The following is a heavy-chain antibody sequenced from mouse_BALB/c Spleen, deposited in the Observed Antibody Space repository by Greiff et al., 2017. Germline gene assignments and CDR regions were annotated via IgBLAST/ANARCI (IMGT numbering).Heavy chain of an antibody. CDR3: ARGGDYDVDAMDY. J-gene: IGHJ4*01. Sequence: VQLKQSGPELVKPGASVKMSCKASGYTFTSYVMHWVKQKPGQGLEWIGYINPYNDGTKYNEKFKGKATLTSDKSSSTAYMELSSLTSEDSAVYYCARGGDYDVDAMDYWGQGTSVTVSS. CDR2: INPYNDGT. V-gene: IGHV1-14*01. CDR1: GYTFTSYV. D-gene: IGHD2-4*01.